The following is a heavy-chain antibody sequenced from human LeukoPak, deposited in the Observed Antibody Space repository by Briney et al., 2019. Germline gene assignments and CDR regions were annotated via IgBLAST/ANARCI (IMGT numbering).Heavy chain of an antibody. D-gene: IGHD2-15*01. CDR1: GGSISSSSYF. J-gene: IGHJ4*02. CDR3: ARSVNIVVEYYFDY. V-gene: IGHV4-39*01. CDR2: ISYSGST. Sequence: SEALSLTCTVSGGSISSSSYFWGWIRQPPGKGLEWIGSISYSGSTYYNPSLKSRVTISVGTSKNQFSLKLNSVTAADTAVYYCARSVNIVVEYYFDYWGQGTLVTVSS.